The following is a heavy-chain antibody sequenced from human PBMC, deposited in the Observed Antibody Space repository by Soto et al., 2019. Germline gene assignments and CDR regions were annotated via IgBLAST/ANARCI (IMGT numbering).Heavy chain of an antibody. V-gene: IGHV3-23*01. J-gene: IGHJ4*02. Sequence: EVQLLESGGGLVQPGGSLRLSCAASGFTFSSYAMSWVRQAPGKGLEWVSAISGSGGSTYYADSVQGRFTISRDNSKNTLYLQMNSLRAEDTAVYYCAKLIVAACKIKYYWGQGTLVTVSS. CDR1: GFTFSSYA. CDR2: ISGSGGST. CDR3: AKLIVAACKIKYY. D-gene: IGHD6-13*01.